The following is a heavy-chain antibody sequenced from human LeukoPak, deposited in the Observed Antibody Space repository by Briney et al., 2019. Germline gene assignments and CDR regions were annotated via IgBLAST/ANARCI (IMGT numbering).Heavy chain of an antibody. CDR1: GFTFSSYA. Sequence: GGSLRLSCAASGFTFSSYAMSWVRQAPGKGLEWVSAISGSGGSTYYADSVKGRFTISRDNSRNTLYLQMNSLRAEDTAVYYCAKVSRYFDWLLPFDYWGQGTLVTVSS. V-gene: IGHV3-23*01. CDR3: AKVSRYFDWLLPFDY. J-gene: IGHJ4*02. CDR2: ISGSGGST. D-gene: IGHD3-9*01.